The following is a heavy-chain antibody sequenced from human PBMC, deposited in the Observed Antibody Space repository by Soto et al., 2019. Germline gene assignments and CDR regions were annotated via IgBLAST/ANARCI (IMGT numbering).Heavy chain of an antibody. Sequence: GGSLRLSCAASGFTFSSYAMHWVRQAPGKGLEWVAVISYGGSNKYYADSVKGRFTISRDNSKNTLYLQMNSLRSEDTAVYYCARVTRGSSVKGGYYYYGLDVWSQGTTVTGSS. J-gene: IGHJ6*02. D-gene: IGHD1-26*01. V-gene: IGHV3-30-3*01. CDR1: GFTFSSYA. CDR2: ISYGGSNK. CDR3: ARVTRGSSVKGGYYYYGLDV.